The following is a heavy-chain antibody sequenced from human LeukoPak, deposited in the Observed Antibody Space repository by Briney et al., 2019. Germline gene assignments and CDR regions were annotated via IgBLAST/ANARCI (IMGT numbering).Heavy chain of an antibody. CDR3: AKSMVRGVIITAPVH. D-gene: IGHD3-10*01. Sequence: GGSLRLSCVASGFTFSSYAMSWVRQAPGKGLEWVSAISGSGGSTYYADSVKGRFTISRDNSKNTLYLQMNSLRAEDTAVYYCAKSMVRGVIITAPVHWGQGTLVTVSS. CDR1: GFTFSSYA. J-gene: IGHJ4*02. CDR2: ISGSGGST. V-gene: IGHV3-23*01.